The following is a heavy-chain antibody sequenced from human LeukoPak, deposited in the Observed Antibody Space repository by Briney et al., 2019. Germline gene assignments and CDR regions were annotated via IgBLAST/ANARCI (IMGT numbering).Heavy chain of an antibody. Sequence: GSVKVSCKASGYTFTGYYMHWVRQAPGQGLEWMGWINPNSGGTNYAQKFQGRVTMTRDTSISTAYMELSRLRSDDTAVYYCARYLLVGVPAAMKGTYYYYGMDVWGQGTTVTVSS. CDR1: GYTFTGYY. J-gene: IGHJ6*02. V-gene: IGHV1-2*02. D-gene: IGHD2-2*01. CDR3: ARYLLVGVPAAMKGTYYYYGMDV. CDR2: INPNSGGT.